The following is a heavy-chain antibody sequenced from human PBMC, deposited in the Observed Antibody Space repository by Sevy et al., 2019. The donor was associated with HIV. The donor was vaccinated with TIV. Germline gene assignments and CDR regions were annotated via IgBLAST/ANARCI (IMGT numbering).Heavy chain of an antibody. CDR3: ARASSSWYGERAFDI. D-gene: IGHD6-13*01. Sequence: ASVKVSCKASGGTFSSYAISWVRQAPGQGLEWMGGIIPIFGTANYAQKFQGRVTITADESTSTAYMGLSSLRSEDTAVYYCARASSSWYGERAFDIWGQGTMVTVSS. CDR1: GGTFSSYA. CDR2: IIPIFGTA. J-gene: IGHJ3*02. V-gene: IGHV1-69*13.